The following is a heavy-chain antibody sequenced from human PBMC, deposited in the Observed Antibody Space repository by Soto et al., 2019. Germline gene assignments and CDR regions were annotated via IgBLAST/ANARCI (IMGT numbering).Heavy chain of an antibody. CDR1: GGSIRSYY. D-gene: IGHD6-13*01. CDR3: ARRYSSSLDV. J-gene: IGHJ6*02. V-gene: IGHV4-59*08. Sequence: SETLSLTCTVSGGSIRSYYWSWIRQPPGKGLEWIGYIYYSGSTNYNPSLKSRVTISVDTSKNQSSLKLSSVTAADTAVYYCARRYSSSLDVWGQGTTVTVSS. CDR2: IYYSGST.